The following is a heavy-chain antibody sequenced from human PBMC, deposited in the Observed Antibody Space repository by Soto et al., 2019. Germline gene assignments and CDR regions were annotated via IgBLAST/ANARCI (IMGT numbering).Heavy chain of an antibody. CDR3: AREPRTAVGATGLFDY. V-gene: IGHV3-48*02. J-gene: IGHJ4*02. D-gene: IGHD1-26*01. CDR1: GFTFSIYS. CDR2: LSSSSGTI. Sequence: EVQLVESGGALVQPGGSLRLSCAASGFTFSIYSMNWVRQPPGKGLEWVSYLSSSSGTIHYAESVKGRFTISRDNAKNLLFLQMSSLRDEDTAVYYCAREPRTAVGATGLFDYWGQGTLVTVSS.